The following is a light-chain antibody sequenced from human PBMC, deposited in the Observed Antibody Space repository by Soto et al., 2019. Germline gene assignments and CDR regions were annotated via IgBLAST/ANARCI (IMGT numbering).Light chain of an antibody. CDR3: SSYTSSSTPARV. CDR1: SSDVGGYNY. J-gene: IGLJ3*02. V-gene: IGLV2-14*01. Sequence: QSALTQPASVSGSPGQSITISCTGTSSDVGGYNYVSWYQQHPGKAPKLMIYEVSNRPSGVSNRFSGSKSGNTASLTISGLQAEDEADYCCSSYTSSSTPARVFGGGTKLTV. CDR2: EVS.